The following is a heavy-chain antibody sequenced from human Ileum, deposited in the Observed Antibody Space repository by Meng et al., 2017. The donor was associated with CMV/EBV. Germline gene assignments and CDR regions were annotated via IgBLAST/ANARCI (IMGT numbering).Heavy chain of an antibody. V-gene: IGHV1-2*02. J-gene: IGHJ5*02. CDR2: INPNSGGT. CDR1: GYTFTGYY. Sequence: CTASGYTFTGYYMHWVRQAPGQGLEWMGWINPNSGGTNYAQKFQGRVTMTRETSISTAYMELSRLRSDDTAVYYCARDQDIGGNSFDPWGQGTLVTVSS. CDR3: ARDQDIGGNSFDP. D-gene: IGHD5-12*01.